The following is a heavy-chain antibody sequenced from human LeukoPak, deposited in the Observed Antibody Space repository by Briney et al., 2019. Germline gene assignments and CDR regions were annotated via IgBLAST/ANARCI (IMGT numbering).Heavy chain of an antibody. J-gene: IGHJ5*02. Sequence: ASVKVSCKASGYTFTSYAMHWVRQAPGQRLEWMGWISAGNGNTKYSQKFQGRVTITRDTSASTAYMELSSLRSEDTAVYYCAREGVYYDILTGYPLRGFDPWGQGTLVTVSS. V-gene: IGHV1-3*01. CDR3: AREGVYYDILTGYPLRGFDP. CDR1: GYTFTSYA. CDR2: ISAGNGNT. D-gene: IGHD3-9*01.